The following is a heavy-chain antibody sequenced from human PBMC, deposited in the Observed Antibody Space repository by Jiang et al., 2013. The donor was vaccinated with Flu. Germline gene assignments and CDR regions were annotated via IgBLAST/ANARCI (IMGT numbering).Heavy chain of an antibody. Sequence: LLKPSETLSLTCTVSGGSVSSYYGTWIRQPPGKGLEWIGHINNSGSSNYNPSLKSRVTISAEMSKNQFSLKLSSVTAADTAVYFCTRRRFNSSPLDPWGQGILVTVSS. CDR3: TRRRFNSSPLDP. CDR2: INNSGSS. J-gene: IGHJ5*02. D-gene: IGHD3-3*01. V-gene: IGHV4-59*08. CDR1: GGSVSSYY.